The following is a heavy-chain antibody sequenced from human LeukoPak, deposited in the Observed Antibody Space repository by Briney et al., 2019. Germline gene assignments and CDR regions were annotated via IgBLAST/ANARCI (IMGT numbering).Heavy chain of an antibody. J-gene: IGHJ4*02. D-gene: IGHD1-1*01. V-gene: IGHV1-8*01. CDR3: ARGLGNDGIFDY. CDR1: GYTFTSYD. Sequence: GASVKVSCKASGYTFTSYDVNWVRQATGQGLEWMGWMNPNSGNTGYAQKFQGRITMTRNTSISTAYMELSSLRSEDTAVYYCARGLGNDGIFDYWGQGTLVTVSS. CDR2: MNPNSGNT.